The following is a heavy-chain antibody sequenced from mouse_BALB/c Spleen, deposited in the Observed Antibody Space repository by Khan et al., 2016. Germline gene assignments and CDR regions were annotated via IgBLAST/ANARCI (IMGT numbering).Heavy chain of an antibody. J-gene: IGHJ4*01. V-gene: IGHV9-3*02. CDR1: EYTFTNYG. Sequence: QIQLVQSGPELKKPGETVKISCKASEYTFTNYGMNWVKQAPGKGLKWMGWINTNTGEPTYAEEFKGRFAFSLEGSASTASLQINNLKKEDSATYFCARTGDYPYYAMDYVRQGSSVTGSS. CDR2: INTNTGEP. CDR3: ARTGDYPYYAMDY. D-gene: IGHD2-13*01.